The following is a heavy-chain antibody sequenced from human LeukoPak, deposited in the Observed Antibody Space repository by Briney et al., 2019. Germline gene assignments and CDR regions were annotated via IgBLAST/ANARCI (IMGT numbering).Heavy chain of an antibody. D-gene: IGHD3-10*01. CDR3: ARHGSGSYHFDY. V-gene: IGHV4-59*01. CDR1: GGSISGYY. CDR2: IHYSGST. Sequence: SETLSLTCTVSGGSISGYYWSWIRQPPGKGLEWIGFIHYSGSTNYNPSLKSRVTISVDTSKNQFSLKLSSLTAADTAVYYCARHGSGSYHFDYWGQGTLVTVSS. J-gene: IGHJ4*02.